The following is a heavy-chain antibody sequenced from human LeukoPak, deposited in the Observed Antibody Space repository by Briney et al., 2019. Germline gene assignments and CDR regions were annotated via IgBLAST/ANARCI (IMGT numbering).Heavy chain of an antibody. Sequence: GAAVKVSCKASGYAFTSYGISWVRQAHGQGLEWMGWISAYNGNTNYAQKLQGRVTMATDTSTSTAYMELRSLRSDDTAVYYCAREFYSGSHYDYWGQGTLVTVSS. CDR3: AREFYSGSHYDY. CDR1: GYAFTSYG. J-gene: IGHJ4*02. CDR2: ISAYNGNT. D-gene: IGHD1-26*01. V-gene: IGHV1-18*01.